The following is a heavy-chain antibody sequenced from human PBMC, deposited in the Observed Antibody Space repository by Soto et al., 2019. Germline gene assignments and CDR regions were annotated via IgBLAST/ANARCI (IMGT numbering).Heavy chain of an antibody. CDR3: ARALTEFDY. J-gene: IGHJ4*02. Sequence: VRLVQSGTEMRKPGASVKVSCKASGYTFTTYYIHWVRQAPGQGLEWMGIINPKGGATTYAQKFQGRITMTADTSTSTVYMELSSLRSDDTAMYFCARALTEFDYWGPGTLVTVSS. D-gene: IGHD7-27*01. CDR2: INPKGGAT. CDR1: GYTFTTYY. V-gene: IGHV1-46*01.